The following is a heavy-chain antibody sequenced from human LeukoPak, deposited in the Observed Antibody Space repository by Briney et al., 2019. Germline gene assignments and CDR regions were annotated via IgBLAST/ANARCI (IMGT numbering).Heavy chain of an antibody. Sequence: ASVKVSCMASGYTFTSYGISWVRQAPGQGLEWMGWISAYNGNTNYAQKLQGRVTMTTDTSTSTAYMELRSLRSDDTAVYYCARNLYSSGWWYFDYWGQGTLVTVSS. D-gene: IGHD6-19*01. CDR3: ARNLYSSGWWYFDY. J-gene: IGHJ4*02. CDR2: ISAYNGNT. V-gene: IGHV1-18*01. CDR1: GYTFTSYG.